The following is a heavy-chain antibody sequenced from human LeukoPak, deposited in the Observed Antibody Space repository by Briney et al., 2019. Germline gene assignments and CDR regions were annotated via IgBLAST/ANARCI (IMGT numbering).Heavy chain of an antibody. Sequence: GSSVKGSCKASGGTFSSYAISWVRQAPGQGLEWMGGIIPIFGTANYAQKFQGRVTITADKSTSTAYMELSRLRSEDTAVYYCAREEGYSGYAGLDYWGQGTLVTVSS. J-gene: IGHJ4*02. D-gene: IGHD5-12*01. CDR1: GGTFSSYA. V-gene: IGHV1-69*06. CDR3: AREEGYSGYAGLDY. CDR2: IIPIFGTA.